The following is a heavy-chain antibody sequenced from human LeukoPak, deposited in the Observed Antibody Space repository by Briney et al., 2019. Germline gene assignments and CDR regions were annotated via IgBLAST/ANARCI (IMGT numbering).Heavy chain of an antibody. V-gene: IGHV4-61*02. Sequence: SETLSLTCTVSGGSISSGSYYWSWIRQPAGKGLEWIGRIYTSGSTNYNPSLKSRVTTSVDTSKNQFSLKLSSVTAADTAVYYCARAGIVKWDGSSWYTVSEDYWGQGTLVTVSS. D-gene: IGHD6-13*01. J-gene: IGHJ4*02. CDR2: IYTSGST. CDR3: ARAGIVKWDGSSWYTVSEDY. CDR1: GGSISSGSYY.